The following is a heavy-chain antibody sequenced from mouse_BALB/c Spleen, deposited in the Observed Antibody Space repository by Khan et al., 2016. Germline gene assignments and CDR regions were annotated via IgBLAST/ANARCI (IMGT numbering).Heavy chain of an antibody. J-gene: IGHJ2*01. Sequence: EVELVESGPSLVKPSQTLSLTCSVTGDSITSGYWNWIRKFPGNRLEYMGYISYSGSTYYNPSLKSRISITRDTTKNQYYLQLNSVTTSDTATYYCASYHDGRSNYWGQGTTLTVSS. V-gene: IGHV3-8*02. CDR1: GDSITSGY. D-gene: IGHD1-1*01. CDR3: ASYHDGRSNY. CDR2: ISYSGST.